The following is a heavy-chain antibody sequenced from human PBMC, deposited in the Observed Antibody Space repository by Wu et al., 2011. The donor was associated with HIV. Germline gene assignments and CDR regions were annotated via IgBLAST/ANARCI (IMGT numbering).Heavy chain of an antibody. CDR2: IIPIFGTT. J-gene: IGHJ5*02. CDR3: ARAGYSSSWYEAGWFDP. CDR1: GGTFSSYG. D-gene: IGHD6-13*01. V-gene: IGHV1-69*05. Sequence: QVQLVQSGAEVKKPGSSVKVSCKASGGTFSSYGISWVRQAPGQGLEWMGGIIPIFGTTNYAQKFQGRVTITTDESTSTAYMELSSLRSEDTAVYYCARAGYSSSWYEAGWFDPWGQGTLVTVSS.